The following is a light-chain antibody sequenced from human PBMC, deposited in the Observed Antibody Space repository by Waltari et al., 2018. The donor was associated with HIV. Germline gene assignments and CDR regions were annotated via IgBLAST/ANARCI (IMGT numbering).Light chain of an antibody. CDR2: EDS. Sequence: SDALTQPPSVSVAPGQTATVTCAGNNIGSKKVHWYQLRPGQAPILVVYEDSDRPSGIPERFSGSKSGSTATLTISRVEDGDEADYFCQVWDSSNDQYVFGTGTQVTVL. V-gene: IGLV3-21*02. J-gene: IGLJ1*01. CDR1: NIGSKK. CDR3: QVWDSSNDQYV.